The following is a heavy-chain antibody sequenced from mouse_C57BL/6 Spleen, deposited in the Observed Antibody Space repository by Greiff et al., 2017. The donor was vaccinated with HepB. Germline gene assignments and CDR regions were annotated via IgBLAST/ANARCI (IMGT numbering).Heavy chain of an antibody. Sequence: EVQRVESVAELVRPGASVKLSCTASGFNIKNTYMHWVKQRPEQGLEWIGRIDPANGNTKYAPKFQGKATITADTSSNTAYLQLSSLTSEDTAIYYCARENYYYGSSYGFDYWGQGTTLTVSS. J-gene: IGHJ2*01. CDR1: GFNIKNTY. V-gene: IGHV14-3*01. CDR2: IDPANGNT. D-gene: IGHD1-1*01. CDR3: ARENYYYGSSYGFDY.